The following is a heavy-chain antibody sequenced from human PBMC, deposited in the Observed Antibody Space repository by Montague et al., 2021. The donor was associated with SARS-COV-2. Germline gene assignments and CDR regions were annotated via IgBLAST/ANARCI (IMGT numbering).Heavy chain of an antibody. CDR1: GGSFSGYY. J-gene: IGHJ4*02. Sequence: SETLSLTCAVYGGSFSGYYWAWIRQSPGKGLEWIGDIYDSETINYNPSLKRRVTISVDRTKNQFSLKLSSVTAADTAVYYCARGPDSSGYYNDFDYWGQGTLVTVSS. CDR2: IYDSETI. D-gene: IGHD3-22*01. CDR3: ARGPDSSGYYNDFDY. V-gene: IGHV4-34*01.